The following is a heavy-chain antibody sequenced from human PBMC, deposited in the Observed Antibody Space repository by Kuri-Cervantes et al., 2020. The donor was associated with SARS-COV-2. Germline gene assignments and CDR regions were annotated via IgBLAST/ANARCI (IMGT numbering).Heavy chain of an antibody. CDR3: ARAPTLPVAGGFDY. CDR2: ISTDGSST. V-gene: IGHV3-74*01. J-gene: IGHJ4*02. CDR1: GFTFSRYW. Sequence: GGSLRLSCTASGFTFSRYWIHWVRQAPGKGLVWVSRISTDGSSTSYADSVKGRFTISRDNVKNTLYPEMNSLGAEDTAVYYCARAPTLPVAGGFDYWGQGTLVTVSS. D-gene: IGHD6-19*01.